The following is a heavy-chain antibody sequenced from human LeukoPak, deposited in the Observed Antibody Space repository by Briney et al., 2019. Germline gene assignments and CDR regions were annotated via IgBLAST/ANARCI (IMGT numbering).Heavy chain of an antibody. CDR2: IYTSGST. J-gene: IGHJ3*02. D-gene: IGHD1-26*01. Sequence: PSETLSLTCTVSGGSISSGSYYWSWIRQPAGKGLEWIGRIYTSGSTNYNPSLKSRVTISVDTSKNQFSLKLSSVTAADTAVYYCARTHSGSSYDAFDIWGQGTMVTVSS. CDR1: GGSISSGSYY. CDR3: ARTHSGSSYDAFDI. V-gene: IGHV4-61*02.